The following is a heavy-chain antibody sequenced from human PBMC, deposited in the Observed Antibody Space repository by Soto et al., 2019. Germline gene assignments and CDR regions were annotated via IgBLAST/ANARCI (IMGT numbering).Heavy chain of an antibody. CDR2: ISPYNGRT. V-gene: IGHV1-18*01. J-gene: IGHJ6*02. Sequence: ASVKVSCKASGYSFTSYGIGWVRYVPGQGPEWMGWISPYNGRTNYAQSVKGRVVMTADISTNTVYLELRSLRSDDSAIYYCGRCRTDSYAMDVWGQGTTVTVSS. CDR3: GRCRTDSYAMDV. CDR1: GYSFTSYG. D-gene: IGHD5-18*01.